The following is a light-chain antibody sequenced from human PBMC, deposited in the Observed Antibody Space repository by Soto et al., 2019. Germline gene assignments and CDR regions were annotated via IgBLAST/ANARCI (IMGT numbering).Light chain of an antibody. CDR2: RAS. CDR1: RSVSSSY. CDR3: QQYGSSPPWT. Sequence: EIVLTQSPGTMSLSQGERATLSSTASRSVSSSYLAWYQQKPGQAPRLLIYRASSRATGIPDRFSGSGSGTDFTVTISRLEPEDFAVYYCQQYGSSPPWTFGQGTKVQIK. J-gene: IGKJ1*01. V-gene: IGKV3-20*01.